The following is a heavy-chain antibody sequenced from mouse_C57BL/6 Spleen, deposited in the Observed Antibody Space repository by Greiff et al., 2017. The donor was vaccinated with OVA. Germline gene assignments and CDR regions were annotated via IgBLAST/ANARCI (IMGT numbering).Heavy chain of an antibody. J-gene: IGHJ4*01. CDR1: GFSLTSYG. Sequence: VKLVESGPGLVAPSQSLSITCTVSGFSLTSYGVDWVRQPQGKGLEWLGVIWGGGSTNYNSALMSRLSISKDNSKSQVFLKMNSLQTDDTAMYYCAKRLYYGYEGYAMDYWGQGTSVTVSS. CDR2: IWGGGST. V-gene: IGHV2-9*01. CDR3: AKRLYYGYEGYAMDY. D-gene: IGHD2-2*01.